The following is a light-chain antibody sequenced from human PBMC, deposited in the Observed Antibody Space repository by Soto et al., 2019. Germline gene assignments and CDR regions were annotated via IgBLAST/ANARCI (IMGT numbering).Light chain of an antibody. J-gene: IGLJ1*01. CDR1: SSDIGGYNY. CDR2: EVS. CDR3: SSYTTTYTPLYV. V-gene: IGLV2-14*01. Sequence: QSALTQPASVSGSPGQSITISCTGTSSDIGGYNYVSWYQQHPGKAPKLMIYEVSNQPSGVSNRFSGSKSGNTASLTISGLQAEGEADYYCSSYTTTYTPLYVFGTGTKVTVL.